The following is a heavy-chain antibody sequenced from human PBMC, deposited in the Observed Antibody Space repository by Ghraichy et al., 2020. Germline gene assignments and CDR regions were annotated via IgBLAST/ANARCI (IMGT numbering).Heavy chain of an antibody. V-gene: IGHV1-69*13. Sequence: SVKVSCKASGGTFSSYAISWVRQAPGQGLEWMGGIIPIFGTANYAQKFQGRVTITADESTSTAYMELSSLRSEDTAVYYCARGHMVRGVINAGGPSAGSAFDIWGQGTMVTVSS. D-gene: IGHD3-10*01. CDR3: ARGHMVRGVINAGGPSAGSAFDI. CDR1: GGTFSSYA. CDR2: IIPIFGTA. J-gene: IGHJ3*02.